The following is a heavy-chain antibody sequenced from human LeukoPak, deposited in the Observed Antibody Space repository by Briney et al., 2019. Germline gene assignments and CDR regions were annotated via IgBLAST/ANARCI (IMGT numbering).Heavy chain of an antibody. CDR3: AKHYYGSGSYDY. V-gene: IGHV3-23*01. J-gene: IGHJ4*02. D-gene: IGHD3-10*01. CDR2: ISGSGGST. CDR1: GFTFSSYA. Sequence: PGGSLKLSCAASGFTFSSYAMSWVRQAPGKGLEWVSAISGSGGSTYYADSVKGRFTISRDNSKNTLYLQMNSLRAEDTAVYYCAKHYYGSGSYDYWGQGTLVTVSS.